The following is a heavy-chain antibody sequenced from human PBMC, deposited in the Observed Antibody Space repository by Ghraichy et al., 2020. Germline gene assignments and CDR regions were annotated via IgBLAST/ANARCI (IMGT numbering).Heavy chain of an antibody. J-gene: IGHJ4*02. CDR3: ARQYYYDTSGARDYFDY. D-gene: IGHD3-22*01. CDR2: LYSSGRT. CDR1: GLTVSSNY. Sequence: GGSLRLSCAASGLTVSSNYMNWVRQAPGKGLEWVSILYSSGRTNYADSVKDRFTISRDNSKNTLYLRMNSLRAEDTAVYYCARQYYYDTSGARDYFDYWGQGTLVTVSS. V-gene: IGHV3-66*04.